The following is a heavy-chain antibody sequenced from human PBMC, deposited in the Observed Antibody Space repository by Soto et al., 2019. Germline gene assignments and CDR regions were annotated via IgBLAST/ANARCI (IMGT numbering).Heavy chain of an antibody. Sequence: PXGALQLSGEASGFLFSTYSMTWVRQVPGKGLEWVAAVSPSGDSTYYADSLKGRLTISRDNSKNTVFLQMNSLSAEDTGLYYCVTEQEVWGQG. J-gene: IGHJ6*02. V-gene: IGHV3-23*01. CDR3: VTEQEV. CDR1: GFLFSTYS. CDR2: VSPSGDST.